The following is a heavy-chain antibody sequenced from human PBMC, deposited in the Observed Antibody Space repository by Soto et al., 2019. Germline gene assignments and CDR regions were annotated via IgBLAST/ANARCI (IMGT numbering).Heavy chain of an antibody. CDR3: TGGVTYYYGSGSYLYYGMDV. D-gene: IGHD3-10*01. CDR1: GFTFSDHY. J-gene: IGHJ6*02. CDR2: TRNKANSYTT. Sequence: GGSLRLSCAASGFTFSDHYMDWVRQAPGKGLEWVGRTRNKANSYTTEYAASVKGRFTISRDDSKNSLYLQMNSLKTEDTAVYYCTGGVTYYYGSGSYLYYGMDVWGQGTTVTVSS. V-gene: IGHV3-72*01.